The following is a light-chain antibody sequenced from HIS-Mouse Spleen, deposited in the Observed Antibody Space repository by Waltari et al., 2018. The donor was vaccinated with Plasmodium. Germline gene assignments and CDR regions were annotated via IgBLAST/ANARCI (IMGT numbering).Light chain of an antibody. V-gene: IGKV3-15*01. Sequence: DILMTQSPSTLSVSPGDRATLSCRMSQGVSSNLAWYQQKPGQAPELLIYGASTRQSGIPARFSGSGSGTEFTLTISSLQSEDFAVYYCQQYNSWSFTFGPGTKVDIK. CDR1: QGVSSN. J-gene: IGKJ3*01. CDR2: GAS. CDR3: QQYNSWSFT.